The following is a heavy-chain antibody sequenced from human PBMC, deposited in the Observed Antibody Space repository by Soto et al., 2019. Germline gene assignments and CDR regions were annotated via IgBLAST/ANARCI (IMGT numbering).Heavy chain of an antibody. J-gene: IGHJ3*02. D-gene: IGHD3-22*01. CDR2: IYPGDSDT. CDR1: GYSFTSYW. Sequence: GESLKISCKGSGYSFTSYWIGWVRQMPGKGLEWMGIIYPGDSDTRYSPSFQGQVTISADKSISTAYLQWSSLKASDTAMYYCALSVKTGYYYDSSGYSNDAFDIWGQGTMVTVS. CDR3: ALSVKTGYYYDSSGYSNDAFDI. V-gene: IGHV5-51*01.